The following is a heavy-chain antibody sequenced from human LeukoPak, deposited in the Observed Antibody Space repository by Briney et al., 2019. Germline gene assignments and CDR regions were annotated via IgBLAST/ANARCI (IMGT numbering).Heavy chain of an antibody. Sequence: KPSETLSLTCAVYGGSFSGYYWSWIRQPPGKGLEWLSYISSGSGTIYYADSVKGRFTNSRDNAKSSLYLQMNSLRDEDTAVYYCARQTSYDSSGYPIDYWGQGTLVTVSS. D-gene: IGHD3-22*01. CDR1: GGSFSGYY. J-gene: IGHJ4*02. CDR2: ISSGSGTI. CDR3: ARQTSYDSSGYPIDY. V-gene: IGHV3-11*04.